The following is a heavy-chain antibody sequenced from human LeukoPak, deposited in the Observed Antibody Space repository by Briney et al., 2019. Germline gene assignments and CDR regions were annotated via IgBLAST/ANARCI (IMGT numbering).Heavy chain of an antibody. Sequence: SETLSLTCTVSGDSFSSSNYYWGWIRQSPGKGLEWIGSIYYSGSTYYNPSLKSRVTISVDTSKNQFSLRLSSVTAADTAVYYCAKKMANYYYYYMDVWGKGTTVTVSS. CDR2: IYYSGST. V-gene: IGHV4-39*07. CDR1: GDSFSSSNYY. D-gene: IGHD2-8*01. J-gene: IGHJ6*03. CDR3: AKKMANYYYYYMDV.